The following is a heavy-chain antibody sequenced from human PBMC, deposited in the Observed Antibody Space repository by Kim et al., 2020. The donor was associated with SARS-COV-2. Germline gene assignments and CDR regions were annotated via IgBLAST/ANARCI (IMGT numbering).Heavy chain of an antibody. V-gene: IGHV3-15*01. CDR3: TPSPYNWDYGWFDP. CDR2: IKSKTDGGTA. Sequence: WGSLRLSCAASGLTFSSAWMSWVRQVPGKGLEWLGRIKSKTDGGTADYAAPVKGRFTISRDDSKNMVYLQMNSLKIEDTAVYYCTPSPYNWDYGWFDPWGLGTLVTVSS. D-gene: IGHD1-7*01. J-gene: IGHJ5*02. CDR1: GLTFSSAW.